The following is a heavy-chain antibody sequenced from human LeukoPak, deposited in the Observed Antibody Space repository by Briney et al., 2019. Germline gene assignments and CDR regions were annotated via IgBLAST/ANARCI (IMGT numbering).Heavy chain of an antibody. J-gene: IGHJ1*01. CDR1: GFTFSDYY. CDR3: ATYSSSNGREFQY. Sequence: GGSLRLSCAASGFTFSDYYMSWIRQAPGKGLEWVANIQQHGSETYYGDSVKGRFTISRDNAKNSLYLQMNSLRAEDTAVYYCATYSSSNGREFQYWGQGTLVTVSS. V-gene: IGHV3-7*01. D-gene: IGHD2-2*01. CDR2: IQQHGSET.